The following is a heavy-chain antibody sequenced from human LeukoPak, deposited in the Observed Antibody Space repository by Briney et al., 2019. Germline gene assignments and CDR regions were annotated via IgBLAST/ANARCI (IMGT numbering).Heavy chain of an antibody. CDR2: MYHSGST. CDR1: GYSISSAYY. D-gene: IGHD6-13*01. CDR3: ARLDDRAARIAVGRSSTWSSRRGFDY. V-gene: IGHV4-38-2*02. J-gene: IGHJ4*02. Sequence: PSETLSLTCSVSGYSISSAYYWGWIRQPPGKGLEWIGTMYHSGSTNYNPSLKSRVTISVDTSKNHFSLKLSSVTAADTAVYYCARLDDRAARIAVGRSSTWSSRRGFDYWGQGTLVTVSS.